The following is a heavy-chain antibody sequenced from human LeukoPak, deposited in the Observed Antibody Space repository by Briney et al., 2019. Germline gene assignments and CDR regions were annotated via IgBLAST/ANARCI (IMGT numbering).Heavy chain of an antibody. D-gene: IGHD5-18*01. CDR3: ARVTAMVTGWFDP. CDR1: GGSRSSSRFY. J-gene: IGHJ5*02. CDR2: IYYSGIT. V-gene: IGHV4-39*01. Sequence: SETLSPTCTVSGGSRSSSRFYWGWIRQPPGKGLEWIGNIYYSGITYYNPSLKSRVTISLDTSKNQFSLKLSSVTAADTAVYYCARVTAMVTGWFDPWGQGTLVTVSS.